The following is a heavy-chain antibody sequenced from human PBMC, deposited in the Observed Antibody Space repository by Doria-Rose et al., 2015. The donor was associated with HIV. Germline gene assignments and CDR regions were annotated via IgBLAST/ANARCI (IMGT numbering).Heavy chain of an antibody. J-gene: IGHJ4*02. CDR1: GVSLSSPGMG. Sequence: QESGPVPVKPTETLTLTCTVSGVSLSSPGMGVSWIRQPPGKALEWLANIFSDDDRSYKTSLKSRLTISRGTSKSQVVLTMTDMDPVDTDTYYCARIKSSRWYHKYYFDFWGQGTLVIVSA. D-gene: IGHD6-13*01. CDR3: ARIKSSRWYHKYYFDF. CDR2: IFSDDDR. V-gene: IGHV2-26*01.